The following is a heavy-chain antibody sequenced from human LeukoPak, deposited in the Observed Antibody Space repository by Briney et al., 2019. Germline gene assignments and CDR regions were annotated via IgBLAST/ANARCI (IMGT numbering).Heavy chain of an antibody. CDR3: ALVWSGYKYYFDY. J-gene: IGHJ4*02. CDR1: GYTFTSYG. V-gene: IGHV1-18*01. D-gene: IGHD3-3*01. CDR2: ISAYNGNT. Sequence: GASVKVSCKASGYTFTSYGISWVRQAPGQGLEWMGWISAYNGNTNYAQKLQGRVTMTTDTSTSTAYMELSRLRSDDTAVYYCALVWSGYKYYFDYWGQGTLVTVSS.